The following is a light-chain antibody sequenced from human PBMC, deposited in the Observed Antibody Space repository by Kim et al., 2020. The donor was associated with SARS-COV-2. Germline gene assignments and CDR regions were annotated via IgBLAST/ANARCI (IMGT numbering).Light chain of an antibody. CDR3: QTWGLGQWV. CDR1: SGHNSYA. V-gene: IGLV4-69*01. J-gene: IGLJ3*02. Sequence: QLVLTQSPSASASLGTSVKLTCTLSSGHNSYAIAWHQQKPEKGPRYLMKLNSDGSHTKWDGIPDRFSGSSSGAERYLTISSLQSEDEADYYCQTWGLGQWVFGGGTQLTVL. CDR2: LNSDGSH.